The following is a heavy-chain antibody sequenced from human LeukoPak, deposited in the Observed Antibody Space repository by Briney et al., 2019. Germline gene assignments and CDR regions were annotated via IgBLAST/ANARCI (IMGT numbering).Heavy chain of an antibody. CDR1: GGSISSSSYY. CDR3: ARRRGYDHFDY. V-gene: IGHV4-39*01. Sequence: PSETLSLTCSVSGGSISSSSYYWGWIRQPPGKGLEWIGNVYYSGSTYCNPSLKSRVTISVDTSKNQFSLKLSSVTAADTAVYYCARRRGYDHFDYWGQGTLVTFSS. J-gene: IGHJ4*02. D-gene: IGHD5-12*01. CDR2: VYYSGST.